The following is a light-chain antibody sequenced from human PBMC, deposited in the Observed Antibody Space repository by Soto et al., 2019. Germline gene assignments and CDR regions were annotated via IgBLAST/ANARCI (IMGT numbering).Light chain of an antibody. CDR1: QSVSSSY. CDR3: QQYGSSPLT. Sequence: EIVLTQSPGTLSLSPGERGTLSCRASQSVSSSYLAWYQQKPGQAPRLLIYGASSRATGIPDRFSGSGSGTDFTLTISRLETEDFAVYYCQQYGSSPLTFGGGTKVEIK. V-gene: IGKV3-20*01. CDR2: GAS. J-gene: IGKJ4*01.